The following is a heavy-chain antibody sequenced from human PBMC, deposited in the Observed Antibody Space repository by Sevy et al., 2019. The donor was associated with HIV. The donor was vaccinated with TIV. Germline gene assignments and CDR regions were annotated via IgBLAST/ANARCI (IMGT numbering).Heavy chain of an antibody. CDR2: IRSQTYGGTT. Sequence: GGCLRLSCTGSGFTFGDYAMSWIRQAPGKGLEWVGFIRSQTYGGTTEYAASVKGRFTISRDNSKSIDYLQMNSLKTDDTALYYCTRVLGTISPDYYYGLDVWGQGTPVSVSS. V-gene: IGHV3-49*03. J-gene: IGHJ6*02. D-gene: IGHD3-3*01. CDR3: TRVLGTISPDYYYGLDV. CDR1: GFTFGDYA.